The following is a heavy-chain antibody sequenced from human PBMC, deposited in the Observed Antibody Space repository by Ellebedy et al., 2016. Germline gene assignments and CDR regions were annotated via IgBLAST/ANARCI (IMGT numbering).Heavy chain of an antibody. CDR3: ARNLWEDAFDI. V-gene: IGHV4-59*01. Sequence: SETLSLTCTVSGGPISSYYWSWIRQPPGKGLGWIGYIYYSGCTNYNPSLKSRVTISVDTSKNQFSLKLSSVTAADTAVYYCARNLWEDAFDIWGQGTMVTVSS. J-gene: IGHJ3*02. CDR2: IYYSGCT. CDR1: GGPISSYY. D-gene: IGHD3-16*01.